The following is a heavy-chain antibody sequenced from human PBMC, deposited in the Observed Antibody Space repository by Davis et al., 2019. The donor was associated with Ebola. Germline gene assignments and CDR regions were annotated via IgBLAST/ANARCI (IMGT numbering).Heavy chain of an antibody. CDR2: IYPGDSDT. CDR3: ARLLCSGGSCSFDYYYGMDV. D-gene: IGHD2-15*01. CDR1: GYSFTSYW. V-gene: IGHV5-51*01. Sequence: GESLKISCKGSGYSFTSYWIGWVRQMPGKGLEWMGIIYPGDSDTRYSPSFQGKVTISADKSISTAYLQWSSLKASDTAMYYCARLLCSGGSCSFDYYYGMDVWGQGTTVTVSS. J-gene: IGHJ6*02.